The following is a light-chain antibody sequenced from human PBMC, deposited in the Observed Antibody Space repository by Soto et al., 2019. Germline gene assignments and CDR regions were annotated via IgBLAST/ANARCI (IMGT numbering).Light chain of an antibody. CDR3: GAWDSSLSAWL. J-gene: IGLJ3*02. CDR2: ANN. CDR1: DANIGNHY. V-gene: IGLV1-51*01. Sequence: SVLTQPPSVSAAPGQKVPLSCSGGDANIGNHYVSWYQHLPGAAPRLLTYANNKRSSGIPDRFSGSRSGTSATLGITGLQTGDEADYYCGAWDSSLSAWLFGGGTKVTVL.